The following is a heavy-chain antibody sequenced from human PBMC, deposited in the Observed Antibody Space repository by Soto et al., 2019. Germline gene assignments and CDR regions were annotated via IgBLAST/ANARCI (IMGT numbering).Heavy chain of an antibody. Sequence: EVPLVESGGGLVQPGRSLRLSCAASGFMLDEYGMHWVRQAPGKGLEWVSGISWNSGTISYADSVKGRFTISRDNVKNFLYLLMNSLRVVDTALYYCVKDGLSAIGWYNYWGQGTLVTVSS. CDR3: VKDGLSAIGWYNY. V-gene: IGHV3-9*01. CDR2: ISWNSGTI. CDR1: GFMLDEYG. D-gene: IGHD6-19*01. J-gene: IGHJ4*02.